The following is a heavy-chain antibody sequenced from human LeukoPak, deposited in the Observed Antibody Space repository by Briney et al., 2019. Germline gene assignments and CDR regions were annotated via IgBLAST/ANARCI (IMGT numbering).Heavy chain of an antibody. CDR2: IRYDGTTD. D-gene: IGHD2-2*01. Sequence: GGSLRLSCAASGFTFSRYGMHWVRQAPGKGLEWVAFIRYDGTTDYSADSVKGRFAISRDNPKNTLHLQMSSLRTEDTAVYYCAKEVVPAAPWDYMDVWGKGTTVTVSS. V-gene: IGHV3-30*02. CDR1: GFTFSRYG. CDR3: AKEVVPAAPWDYMDV. J-gene: IGHJ6*03.